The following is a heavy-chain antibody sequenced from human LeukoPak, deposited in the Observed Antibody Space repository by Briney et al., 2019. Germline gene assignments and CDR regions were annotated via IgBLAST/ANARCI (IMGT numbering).Heavy chain of an antibody. Sequence: ASVKVSCKASGYTFTGYYMHWVRQAPGQGLEWMGWINPNSGGTNYAQKFQGRVTMTRDTSISTAYMELSRLRSDDTAVYYCARDEYSSSSFYYWGQGTLVTVSS. D-gene: IGHD6-6*01. V-gene: IGHV1-2*02. CDR3: ARDEYSSSSFYY. CDR1: GYTFTGYY. J-gene: IGHJ4*02. CDR2: INPNSGGT.